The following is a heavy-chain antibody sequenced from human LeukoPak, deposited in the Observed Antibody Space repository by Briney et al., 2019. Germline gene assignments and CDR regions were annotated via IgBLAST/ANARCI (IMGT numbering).Heavy chain of an antibody. CDR3: AKDRTDSLPNHRHNYYGSGSYIY. CDR1: GGSINSSNYY. D-gene: IGHD3-10*01. J-gene: IGHJ4*02. CDR2: VSGSAGST. Sequence: PSETLSLTCTVSGGSINSSNYYWGWVRQAPGKGLEWVSGVSGSAGSTYYADSVKGRFTISRDNSKNTLYLQMNSLRAEDTAVYYCAKDRTDSLPNHRHNYYGSGSYIYWGQGTLVTVSS. V-gene: IGHV3-23*01.